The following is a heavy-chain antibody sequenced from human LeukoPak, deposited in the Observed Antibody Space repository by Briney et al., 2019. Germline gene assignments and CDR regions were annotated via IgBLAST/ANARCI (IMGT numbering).Heavy chain of an antibody. J-gene: IGHJ4*02. V-gene: IGHV3-23*01. CDR3: ARVWRGNYYDY. Sequence: ETLSLTCTVSGGSISSSSYYWGWIRQPPGKGLEWISAISGTGGSTYYTDSVKGRFTISRDNSKNTLYLQMNSLRAEDTAIYYCARVWRGNYYDYWGQGTLVTVSS. CDR1: GGSISSSSYY. CDR2: ISGTGGST. D-gene: IGHD1-1*01.